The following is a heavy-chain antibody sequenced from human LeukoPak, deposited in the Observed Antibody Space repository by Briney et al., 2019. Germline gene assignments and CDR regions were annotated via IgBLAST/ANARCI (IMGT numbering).Heavy chain of an antibody. CDR3: ARRDYYYYYGMDV. J-gene: IGHJ6*02. CDR2: INTNTGNP. CDR1: GYTFTSYA. V-gene: IGHV7-4-1*02. Sequence: GASVXXXCXASGYTFTSYAMNWVRQXPGQGXXXXGWINTNTGNPTYAQGFTGRFVFSLDTSVSTAYLQISSLKAEDTAVYYCARRDYYYYYGMDVWGQGTTVTVSS.